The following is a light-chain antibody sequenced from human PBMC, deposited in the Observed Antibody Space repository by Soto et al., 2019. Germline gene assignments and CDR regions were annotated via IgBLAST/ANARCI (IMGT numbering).Light chain of an antibody. V-gene: IGLV1-44*01. CDR3: VAWDHTLSGIL. Sequence: QSVLTQPPSVSGTPGQRVAISCSGSKSNIGSNAVNWYQQLPGMAPKLLIYSNDQRSSGVPDRFSGSKSGTSASLAISGLQSEDEADYYCVAWDHTLSGILFGGGTQLTVL. CDR2: SND. J-gene: IGLJ2*01. CDR1: KSNIGSNA.